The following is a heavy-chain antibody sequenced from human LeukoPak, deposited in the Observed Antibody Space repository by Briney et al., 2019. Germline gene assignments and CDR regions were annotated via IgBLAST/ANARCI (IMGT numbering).Heavy chain of an antibody. J-gene: IGHJ4*02. D-gene: IGHD6-19*01. CDR3: ARDRAVAGFHLEAY. CDR1: GYTLTELS. CDR2: FDPEDGET. Sequence: ASVKVSCQVSGYTLTELSMHWVRQAPGKGLEWMGGFDPEDGETIYAQKFQGRVTMAEDTSTTTAYMELRSLRSDDTAVYFCARDRAVAGFHLEAYWGQGTLVTVCS. V-gene: IGHV1-24*01.